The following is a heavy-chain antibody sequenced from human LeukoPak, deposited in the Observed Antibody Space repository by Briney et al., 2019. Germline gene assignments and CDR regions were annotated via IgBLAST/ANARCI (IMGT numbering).Heavy chain of an antibody. D-gene: IGHD3-10*01. J-gene: IGHJ4*02. CDR1: GGTFSSYA. CDR2: IIPIFGTA. V-gene: IGHV1-69*05. Sequence: ASVKVSCKASGGTFSSYAISWVRQAPGQGLEWMGRIIPIFGTANYAQKFQGRVTITTDESTSTAYMELSSLRSEDTAVYYCASYPYYYGSGSYYYWGQGTLVTVSS. CDR3: ASYPYYYGSGSYYY.